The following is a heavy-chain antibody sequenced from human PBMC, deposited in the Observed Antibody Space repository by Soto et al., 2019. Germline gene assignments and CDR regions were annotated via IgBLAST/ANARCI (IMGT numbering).Heavy chain of an antibody. V-gene: IGHV4-59*01. J-gene: IGHJ4*02. D-gene: IGHD6-19*01. CDR2: ISYSGST. Sequence: SETLSLTCTVSGASISTYYWSWIRQPPGKGLEWIGYISYSGSTNYNPSLKSRVTISFDASKNEISLQVRSATAADAAVYYCARDQGIAVAVFDYWGQGTLVTVSS. CDR1: GASISTYY. CDR3: ARDQGIAVAVFDY.